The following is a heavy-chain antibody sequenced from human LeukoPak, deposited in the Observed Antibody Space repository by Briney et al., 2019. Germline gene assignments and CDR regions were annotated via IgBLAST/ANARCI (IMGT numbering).Heavy chain of an antibody. CDR2: INPNSGGT. Sequence: ASVKVSCKASGYTFTGYYMHWVRQAPGQGLEWMGWINPNSGGTNYAQKFQGRVTMTRDTSISTAYMELSRLRSDDTAVYYCARDRYDILTGPAVYYYYYGMDVWGQGTMVTVSS. V-gene: IGHV1-2*02. CDR3: ARDRYDILTGPAVYYYYYGMDV. D-gene: IGHD3-9*01. CDR1: GYTFTGYY. J-gene: IGHJ6*02.